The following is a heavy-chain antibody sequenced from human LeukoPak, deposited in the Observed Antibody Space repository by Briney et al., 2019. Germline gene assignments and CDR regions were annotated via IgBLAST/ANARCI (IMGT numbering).Heavy chain of an antibody. V-gene: IGHV3-30*04. CDR1: GFTFSSYA. D-gene: IGHD3-9*01. CDR2: ISYDGSNK. J-gene: IGHJ4*02. Sequence: GGSLRLSCAASGFTFSSYAMHWVRQAPGKGLEWVAVISYDGSNKYYADSVKGRFTISRDNSKNTLYLQMNSLRAEDTAVCYCARAPYYDILTGDAYFDYWGQGTLVTVSS. CDR3: ARAPYYDILTGDAYFDY.